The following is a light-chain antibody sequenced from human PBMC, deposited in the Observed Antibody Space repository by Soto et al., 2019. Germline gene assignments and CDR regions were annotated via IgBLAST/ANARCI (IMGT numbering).Light chain of an antibody. V-gene: IGKV3-20*01. Sequence: EIVLTQSPGSLSLSPGDRATLSCRATQTVSDNNLAWYQHRPGQAPRVLIYGASSRVTGIPERFSGSGSGTVFTLTITRLEPEDFAVYYCQQYSRSPWTFGQGTKVDIK. CDR3: QQYSRSPWT. CDR2: GAS. CDR1: QTVSDNN. J-gene: IGKJ1*01.